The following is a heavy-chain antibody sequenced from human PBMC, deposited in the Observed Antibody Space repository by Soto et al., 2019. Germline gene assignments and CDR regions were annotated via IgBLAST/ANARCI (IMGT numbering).Heavy chain of an antibody. Sequence: QVQLVQSGAEVKKPGASVKVSCKASGYTFTSYDINWVRQATAQGLEWMGWMNPNSGNTGYAQKFQGRVTMTRHTSISAAYMELSSLRSEDTAVYYCARYLGEPPYYYMDVWGKGATVTVSS. CDR3: ARYLGEPPYYYMDV. V-gene: IGHV1-8*01. J-gene: IGHJ6*03. CDR2: MNPNSGNT. CDR1: GYTFTSYD. D-gene: IGHD3-16*01.